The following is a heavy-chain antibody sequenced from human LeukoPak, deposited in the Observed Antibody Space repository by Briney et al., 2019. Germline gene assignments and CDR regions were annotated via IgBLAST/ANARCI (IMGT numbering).Heavy chain of an antibody. V-gene: IGHV3-21*01. CDR3: ARFIAAPYYFDY. Sequence: GGSLRLSCAASGFTFSSYSMNWVRQDPGKGLEWVSFISSSRSYIYYADSVKGRFTISRDNAKNSLYLQMNSLRAEDTAVYYCARFIAAPYYFDYWGRGTLVTVSS. CDR1: GFTFSSYS. D-gene: IGHD6-13*01. J-gene: IGHJ4*02. CDR2: ISSSRSYI.